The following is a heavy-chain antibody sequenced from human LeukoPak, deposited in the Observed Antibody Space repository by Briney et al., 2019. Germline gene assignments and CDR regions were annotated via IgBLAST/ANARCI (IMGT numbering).Heavy chain of an antibody. Sequence: GASVNVSCKASGYLFTSNGVTWLRQAPGQGPEWMGWISGYNGNTNYAQKHQGRVTMTTDTSTSTAYMELRSLTSDDTAVYYCARGHYGVFDSWGQGTLVTVS. J-gene: IGHJ4*02. CDR1: GYLFTSNG. D-gene: IGHD4-17*01. CDR2: ISGYNGNT. V-gene: IGHV1-18*01. CDR3: ARGHYGVFDS.